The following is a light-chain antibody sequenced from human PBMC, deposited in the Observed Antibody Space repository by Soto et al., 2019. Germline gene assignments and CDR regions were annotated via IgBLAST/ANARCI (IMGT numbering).Light chain of an antibody. J-gene: IGKJ2*01. Sequence: EIVLTQSPGTLSLSPGERATLSCRASQSVSSTSLAWYQQKPGQAPRLLIYSASSRATGIPDRFSGSGSGTDFSLTISRLEPEDFAVYYCQQYDRSPYTLGQGTKLEIK. V-gene: IGKV3-20*01. CDR3: QQYDRSPYT. CDR2: SAS. CDR1: QSVSSTS.